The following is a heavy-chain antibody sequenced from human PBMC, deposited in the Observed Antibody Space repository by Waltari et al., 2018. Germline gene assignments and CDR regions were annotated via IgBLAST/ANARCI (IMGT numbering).Heavy chain of an antibody. CDR3: ARGIVVVVAATTLWFDP. D-gene: IGHD2-15*01. J-gene: IGHJ5*02. V-gene: IGHV3-21*01. CDR1: SYS. Sequence: SYSMNWVRQAPGKGLEWVSSISSSSSYIYYADSVKGRFTISRDNAKNSLYLQMNSLRAEDTAVYYCARGIVVVVAATTLWFDPWGQGTLVTVSS. CDR2: ISSSSSYI.